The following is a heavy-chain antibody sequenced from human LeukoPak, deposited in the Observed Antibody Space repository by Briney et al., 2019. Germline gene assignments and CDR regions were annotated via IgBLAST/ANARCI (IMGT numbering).Heavy chain of an antibody. CDR3: AKAYLHSDILPGSDY. J-gene: IGHJ4*02. D-gene: IGHD3-9*01. Sequence: GGSLRLSCAASGFTLSSYPMSWVRQAPEKGLEGVSAISCSGGSTYYPDPVKGRFTISRDNSKNTLYLQMSSLRAEDTAVYYCAKAYLHSDILPGSDYWGQGTLVTVSS. CDR2: ISCSGGST. CDR1: GFTLSSYP. V-gene: IGHV3-23*01.